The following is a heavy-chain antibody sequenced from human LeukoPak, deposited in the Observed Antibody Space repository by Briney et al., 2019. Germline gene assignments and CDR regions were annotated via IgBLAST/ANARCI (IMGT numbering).Heavy chain of an antibody. CDR3: ASAPYCGGDCYSDAFDI. CDR2: IYPGDSDT. V-gene: IGHV5-51*01. J-gene: IGHJ3*02. D-gene: IGHD2-21*01. CDR1: GYSFTSYW. Sequence: GESLKISCKGSGYSFTSYWIGWVRQMPGKGLEWMGIIYPGDSDTRYSPSFQGQVTISADKSISTAYLQWSSLKASDTAMYYCASAPYCGGDCYSDAFDIWGQGTMVTVSS.